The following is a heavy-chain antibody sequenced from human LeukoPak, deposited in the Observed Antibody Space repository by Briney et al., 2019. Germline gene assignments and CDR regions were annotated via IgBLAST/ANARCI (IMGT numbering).Heavy chain of an antibody. CDR1: GFTFSSYA. CDR3: AKASHYDNSGYQYYFDY. J-gene: IGHJ4*02. CDR2: ISGSGGST. D-gene: IGHD3-22*01. V-gene: IGHV3-23*01. Sequence: GGSLRLSCAASGFTFSSYAMSWVRQAPGKGLNWVSAISGSGGSTYYADSVKGRFTISRDNSKNTLYLQVNSLRAEDTAVYYCAKASHYDNSGYQYYFDYWGQGTLVTVSS.